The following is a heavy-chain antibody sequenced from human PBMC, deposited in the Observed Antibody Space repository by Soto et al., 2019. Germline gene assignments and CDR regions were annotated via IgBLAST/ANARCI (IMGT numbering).Heavy chain of an antibody. CDR3: AHSPSGWYLFDY. CDR1: GFSLSTSGLG. Sequence: QITLKESGPTLVRPTQTLTLTCTFSGFSLSTSGLGVGWIRQPPGKALEWLALIYWNDDMRYSPSLKARLTITQDTSKNPVVLTMTNMDPLDTATYYCAHSPSGWYLFDYWGQGTLVTVSS. J-gene: IGHJ4*02. V-gene: IGHV2-5*01. CDR2: IYWNDDM. D-gene: IGHD6-19*01.